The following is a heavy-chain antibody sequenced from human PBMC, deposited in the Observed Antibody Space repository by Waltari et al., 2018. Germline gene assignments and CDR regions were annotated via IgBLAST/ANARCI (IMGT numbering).Heavy chain of an antibody. Sequence: DVQLVESGGGIGPPGGALVLSLIAFGFRLVYYWMHWVRQDPEKGLVWVAHVNHDGTHTTYADSVKGRFTVSRDNAKNTVYLQMNSLRADDTAVYFCARDTPGDGIDYWGQGTLVTVSS. CDR1: GFRLVYYW. V-gene: IGHV3-74*01. CDR3: ARDTPGDGIDY. CDR2: VNHDGTHT. J-gene: IGHJ4*02. D-gene: IGHD7-27*01.